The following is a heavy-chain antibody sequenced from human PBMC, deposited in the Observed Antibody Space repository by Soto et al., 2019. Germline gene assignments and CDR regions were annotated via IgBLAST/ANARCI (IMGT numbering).Heavy chain of an antibody. V-gene: IGHV3-7*01. Sequence: EVQLVESGGGLVQPGGSLRLSCAASGFTFSSYWMSWVRQAPGKGLEWVANIKQDGSEKYYVDSVKGRFTISRDNAKNSLYLQMNSLRAEDTAVYYCARNPSAAGYYYGMDVLGQGTTVTVSS. J-gene: IGHJ6*02. D-gene: IGHD6-13*01. CDR1: GFTFSSYW. CDR3: ARNPSAAGYYYGMDV. CDR2: IKQDGSEK.